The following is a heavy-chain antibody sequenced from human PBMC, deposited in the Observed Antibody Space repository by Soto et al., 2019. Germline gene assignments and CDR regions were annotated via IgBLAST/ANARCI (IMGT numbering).Heavy chain of an antibody. Sequence: TQSRSCRVIGGSSGSYGGSWIRQPTGKGVEWIGYIYSSGSTNYNLFLKSRVTKSVDTSKNQFSLKLSSVTAADTAVYYCARISFIGVVVPAKNYHYGMDVRGQGPTVTVSS. CDR3: ARISFIGVVVPAKNYHYGMDV. J-gene: IGHJ6*02. D-gene: IGHD2-2*01. V-gene: IGHV4-59*01. CDR1: GGSSGSYG. CDR2: IYSSGST.